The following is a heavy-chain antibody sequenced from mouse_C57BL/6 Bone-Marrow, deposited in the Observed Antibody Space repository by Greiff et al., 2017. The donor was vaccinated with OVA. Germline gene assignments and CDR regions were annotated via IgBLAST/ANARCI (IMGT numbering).Heavy chain of an antibody. CDR3: ARDRLRDPSYAMDY. CDR2: ISYDGSN. D-gene: IGHD1-1*01. V-gene: IGHV3-6*01. J-gene: IGHJ4*01. Sequence: EVKLMESGPGLVKPSQSLSLTCSVTGYSITSGYYWNWIRQFPGNKLEWMGYISYDGSNNYNPSLKNRISITRDTSKNQFFLKLNSVTTEDTATYYCARDRLRDPSYAMDYWGQGTSVTVSS. CDR1: GYSITSGYY.